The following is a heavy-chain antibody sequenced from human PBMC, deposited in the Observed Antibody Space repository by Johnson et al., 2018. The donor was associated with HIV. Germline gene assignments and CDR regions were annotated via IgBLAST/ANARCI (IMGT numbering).Heavy chain of an antibody. CDR1: GFTFSSYA. CDR2: ISYDGSNK. Sequence: QVQLVESGGGVVQPGRSLRLSCAASGFTFSSYAMHWVRQAPGKGLEWVAVISYDGSNKYYADSVKGRFTISRDNSKNTLYLQMNSLRAEDTAVYYCAKIKGSSDAFDSWGQGTMVTVSS. CDR3: AKIKGSSDAFDS. V-gene: IGHV3-30*18. D-gene: IGHD6-6*01. J-gene: IGHJ3*02.